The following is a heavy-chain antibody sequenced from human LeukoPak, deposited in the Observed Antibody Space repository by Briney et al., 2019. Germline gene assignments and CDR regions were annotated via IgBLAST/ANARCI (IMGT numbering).Heavy chain of an antibody. V-gene: IGHV3-33*01. D-gene: IGHD6-13*01. CDR2: IWYDGSNK. Sequence: GRSLRLSCAASGFTFSSYGMHWVRQAPGKGLEWVAVIWYDGSNKYYADSVKGRFTISRDNSKNTLYLQMNSLRAEDTAVYYCARDGIAAAHDYWGQGTLVTVSS. J-gene: IGHJ4*02. CDR3: ARDGIAAAHDY. CDR1: GFTFSSYG.